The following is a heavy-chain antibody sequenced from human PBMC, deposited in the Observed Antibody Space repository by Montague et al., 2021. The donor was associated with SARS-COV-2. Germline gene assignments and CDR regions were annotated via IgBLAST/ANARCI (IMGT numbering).Heavy chain of an antibody. J-gene: IGHJ4*02. Sequence: SETLSLTCTVSGGSISSSTCYWAWIRQPPGKGLEWIGSMYCRGSTYYNPSLKSRVFISVDTTKKQLSLTLTSVTAADTAVYYCATQEDPSGWIPGPFDFWGQGTLLSVSS. D-gene: IGHD6-19*01. CDR2: MYCRGST. V-gene: IGHV4-39*01. CDR1: GGSISSSTCY. CDR3: ATQEDPSGWIPGPFDF.